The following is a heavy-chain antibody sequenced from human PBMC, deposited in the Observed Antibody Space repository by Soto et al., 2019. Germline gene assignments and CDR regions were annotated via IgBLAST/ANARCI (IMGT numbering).Heavy chain of an antibody. V-gene: IGHV2-5*02. Sequence: QITLKESGPTLVKPTQTLTLTCTVSGFSLSTSGVAVGWIRQPPGKALEWLALIYWDDDKRYCPSLKCRLTITKDTSKNQVVLTMPNMDPVDTATYYCAHRPREDYYFDYWGQGILVTVSS. J-gene: IGHJ4*02. D-gene: IGHD1-26*01. CDR3: AHRPREDYYFDY. CDR2: IYWDDDK. CDR1: GFSLSTSGVA.